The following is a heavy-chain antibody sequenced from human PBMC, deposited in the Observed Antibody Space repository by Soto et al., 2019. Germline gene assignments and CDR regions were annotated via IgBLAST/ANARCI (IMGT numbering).Heavy chain of an antibody. CDR1: GGTFSSYT. J-gene: IGHJ6*02. V-gene: IGHV1-69*08. CDR3: ARDQTVNTAMVNYYYYGMDV. D-gene: IGHD5-18*01. Sequence: QVQLVQSGAEVKKPGSSVKVSCKASGGTFSSYTISWVRQAPGQGLEWMGRIIPILGIANYAQKFQGRVTITADKSTRTAYMELSSLRSEDTAVYYCARDQTVNTAMVNYYYYGMDVWGQGTTVTVSS. CDR2: IIPILGIA.